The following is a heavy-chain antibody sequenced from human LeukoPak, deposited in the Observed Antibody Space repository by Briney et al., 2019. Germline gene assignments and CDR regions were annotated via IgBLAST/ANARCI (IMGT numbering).Heavy chain of an antibody. V-gene: IGHV4-34*01. CDR1: GGSFSGYY. Sequence: SETLSLTCAVYGGSFSGYYGSWSRQPPGEGLGWMGEINHSGSTNYNPSLKSRVTISVDTSKNQFSLKLSSATAADTAVYYCARGRSGLLRYFDWLLPTGDAFDIWGQGTMVTVSS. CDR2: INHSGST. CDR3: ARGRSGLLRYFDWLLPTGDAFDI. D-gene: IGHD3-9*01. J-gene: IGHJ3*02.